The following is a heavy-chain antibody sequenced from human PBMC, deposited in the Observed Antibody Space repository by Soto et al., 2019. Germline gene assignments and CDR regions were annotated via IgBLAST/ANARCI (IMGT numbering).Heavy chain of an antibody. D-gene: IGHD3-10*01. V-gene: IGHV4-59*01. CDR1: GGSISSYY. Sequence: SETLSLTCTVSGGSISSYYWSWIRQPPGKGLEWIGYIYYSGSTNYNPSLKSRVTISVDTSKNKFSLKLSSVTAADTAVYYCARANWGVGELFSFDYWGQGTLVTVSS. J-gene: IGHJ4*02. CDR2: IYYSGST. CDR3: ARANWGVGELFSFDY.